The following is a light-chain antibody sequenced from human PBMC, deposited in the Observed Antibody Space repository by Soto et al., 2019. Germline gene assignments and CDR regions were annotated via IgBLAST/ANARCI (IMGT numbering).Light chain of an antibody. J-gene: IGKJ4*01. CDR2: EAS. Sequence: DLQMTQSPSSLSASVGDRVTITCQASQDITNDLNWYQQKPGKAPKVLIYEASNLETGVPSRFSGRGSGTDFTFTISSLQPEDIATYFCRQYDNVPLTFGGGTKVEIK. V-gene: IGKV1-33*01. CDR1: QDITND. CDR3: RQYDNVPLT.